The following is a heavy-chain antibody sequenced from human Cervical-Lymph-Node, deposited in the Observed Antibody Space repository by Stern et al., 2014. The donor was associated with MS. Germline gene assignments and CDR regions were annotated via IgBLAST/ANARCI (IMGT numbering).Heavy chain of an antibody. V-gene: IGHV1-18*04. CDR3: ARDEGSGYDFPFDY. CDR1: GYTFTNYG. J-gene: IGHJ4*02. CDR2: INGYNGDT. Sequence: QVQLVQSGAEVKKPGASVKVSCKTSGYTFTNYGVSWVRLAPGQGLEWMGWINGYNGDTNYAQKFRGRVTMTKDTPTTTAYMELRSLTSGDTAVYYCARDEGSGYDFPFDYWGQGILVTVSS. D-gene: IGHD5-12*01.